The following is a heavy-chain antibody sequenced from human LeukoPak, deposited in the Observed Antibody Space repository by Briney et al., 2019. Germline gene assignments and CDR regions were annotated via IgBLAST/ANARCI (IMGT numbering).Heavy chain of an antibody. CDR2: INPNSGGT. CDR3: ARRESSGYSTPFDY. CDR1: GCTFTGYY. J-gene: IGHJ4*02. Sequence: ASVKVSCKASGCTFTGYYMHWVRQAPGQGLEWMGWINPNSGGTNYAQKFQGRVTMTRDTSISTAYMELSRLRSDDTAVYYCARRESSGYSTPFDYWGQGTLVTVSS. D-gene: IGHD6-13*01. V-gene: IGHV1-2*02.